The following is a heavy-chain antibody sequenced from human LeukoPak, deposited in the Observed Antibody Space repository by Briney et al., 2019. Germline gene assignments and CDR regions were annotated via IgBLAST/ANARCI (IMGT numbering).Heavy chain of an antibody. Sequence: GWALTLSYPSTGCTFSRYSMNMVRQASGKELEWVSSISSSSSYIYYADSVKGRFTISRDNAKNSLYLQMNSLRAEDTAVYYCARDSGYCGGDCSSFDAFDIWGQGTMVTVSS. CDR1: GCTFSRYS. V-gene: IGHV3-21*01. CDR2: ISSSSSYI. D-gene: IGHD2-21*02. CDR3: ARDSGYCGGDCSSFDAFDI. J-gene: IGHJ3*02.